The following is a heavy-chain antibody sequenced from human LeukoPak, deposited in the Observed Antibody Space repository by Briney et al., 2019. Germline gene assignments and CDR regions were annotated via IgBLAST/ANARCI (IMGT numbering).Heavy chain of an antibody. CDR2: ISGSGGST. Sequence: PGGSLRLSCAASGFTFSSYAMSWVRQAPGKGLEWVSAISGSGGSTYYADSVKGRFTISRDNSKNTLYLQMNSLRAEDTAVYYCARDREYQLPKYYYYYYGMDVWGQGTTVTVSS. J-gene: IGHJ6*02. V-gene: IGHV3-23*01. D-gene: IGHD2-2*01. CDR1: GFTFSSYA. CDR3: ARDREYQLPKYYYYYYGMDV.